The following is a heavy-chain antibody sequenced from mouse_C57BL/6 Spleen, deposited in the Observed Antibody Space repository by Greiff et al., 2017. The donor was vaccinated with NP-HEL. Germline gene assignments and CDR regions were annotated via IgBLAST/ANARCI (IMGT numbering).Heavy chain of an antibody. D-gene: IGHD4-1*01. V-gene: IGHV5-15*01. CDR1: GFTFSDYG. CDR2: ISNLAYSI. J-gene: IGHJ2*01. Sequence: EVKLVESGGGLVQPGGSLKLSCAASGFTFSDYGMAWVRQAPRKGPEWVAFISNLAYSIYYADTVTGRFTISRENAKNTLYLEMSSLRSEDTAMYYCARLHLGRGYFDYWGQGTTLTVSS. CDR3: ARLHLGRGYFDY.